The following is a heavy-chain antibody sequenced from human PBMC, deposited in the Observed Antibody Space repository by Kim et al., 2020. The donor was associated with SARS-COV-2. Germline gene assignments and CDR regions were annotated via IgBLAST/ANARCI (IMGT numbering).Heavy chain of an antibody. D-gene: IGHD3-22*01. Sequence: DSVKGRFTISRDNAKNSLYLQMNSLRAEDTAVYYCATVPDSSGYYYYDYWGQGTLVTVSS. J-gene: IGHJ4*02. V-gene: IGHV3-21*01. CDR3: ATVPDSSGYYYYDY.